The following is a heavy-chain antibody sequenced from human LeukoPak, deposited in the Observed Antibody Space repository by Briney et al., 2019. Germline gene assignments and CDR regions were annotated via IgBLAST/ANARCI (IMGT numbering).Heavy chain of an antibody. CDR1: GGSIRSSHSF. J-gene: IGHJ4*02. D-gene: IGHD6-25*01. CDR2: IYENGNT. CDR3: ARATAAPSSYYFDH. Sequence: PSEALSLTCSVSGGSIRSSHSFWGWIRQPLGKGLEWIATIYENGNTYYSPSLKSRVTISVDTSNNEFSLNLNSVTAADTAMHYCARATAAPSSYYFDHWGQGTLVTVSS. V-gene: IGHV4-39*07.